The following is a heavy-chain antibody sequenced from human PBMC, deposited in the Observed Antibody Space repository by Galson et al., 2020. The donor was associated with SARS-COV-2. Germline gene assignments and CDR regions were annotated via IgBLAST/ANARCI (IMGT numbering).Heavy chain of an antibody. J-gene: IGHJ6*02. CDR1: GFTVSSNY. CDR2: IYSGGST. CDR3: ARVGGYRKGRDV. Sequence: ESLKISCAASGFTVSSNYMSWVRQAPGKGLEWVSVIYSGGSTYYADSVKGRFTISRDNSKNTLYLQMNSLRAEDTAVYYCARVGGYRKGRDVWGQGTTVTVSS. V-gene: IGHV3-53*01. D-gene: IGHD5-18*01.